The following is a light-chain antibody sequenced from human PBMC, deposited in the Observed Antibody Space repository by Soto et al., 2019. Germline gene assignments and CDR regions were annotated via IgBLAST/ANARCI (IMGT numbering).Light chain of an antibody. J-gene: IGLJ2*01. CDR3: LLYYGAAVV. V-gene: IGLV7-43*01. Sequence: QAVVTQEPXXXXXPGGTVTLTCASSTGPVTSDYYPNWFQQKPGQAPRALIYSTTKKHSWTPARFSGSLLGGKAALTLSGVQPEDEADYYCLLYYGAAVVFGGGTKLTVL. CDR2: STT. CDR1: TGPVTSDYY.